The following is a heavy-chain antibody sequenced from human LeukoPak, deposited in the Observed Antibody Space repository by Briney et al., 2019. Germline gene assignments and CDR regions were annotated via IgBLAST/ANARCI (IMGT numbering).Heavy chain of an antibody. V-gene: IGHV4-34*01. CDR3: ARGPHQLVVIRD. D-gene: IGHD3-22*01. Sequence: SETLSLTCAVYGGSFSGYYWSWIRQPPGKGLEWVGEINHSGSTNYNPSLKSRVTISVDTSKNQFSLKLSSVTAADTAVYYCARGPHQLVVIRDWGQGTLVTVSS. CDR2: INHSGST. CDR1: GGSFSGYY. J-gene: IGHJ4*02.